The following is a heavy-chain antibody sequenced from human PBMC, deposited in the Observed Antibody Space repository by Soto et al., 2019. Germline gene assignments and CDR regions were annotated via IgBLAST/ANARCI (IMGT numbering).Heavy chain of an antibody. CDR3: AKDDMQAGSTNYYDSSAPDY. J-gene: IGHJ4*02. D-gene: IGHD3-22*01. CDR2: ISGSGGST. Sequence: GGSLRLSCAASGFTFSSYAMSWVRQAPGKGLEWVSAISGSGGSTYYADSVKGRFTISRDNSKNTLYLQINSLRAEDTAVYYCAKDDMQAGSTNYYDSSAPDYWGQGTLVTVSS. V-gene: IGHV3-23*01. CDR1: GFTFSSYA.